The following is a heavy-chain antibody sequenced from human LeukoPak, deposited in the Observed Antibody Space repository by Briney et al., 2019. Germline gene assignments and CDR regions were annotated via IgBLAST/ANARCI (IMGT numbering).Heavy chain of an antibody. CDR1: GGSISSSSYY. CDR2: IYYSGST. Sequence: SETLSLTCTVSGGSISSSSYYWGWIRQPPGKGLEWIGSIYYSGSTYYNPSPKSRVTISVDTSKNQFSLKLSSVTAADTAVYYCARGPVAATYYFDYWGQGTLVTVSS. D-gene: IGHD2-15*01. V-gene: IGHV4-39*07. CDR3: ARGPVAATYYFDY. J-gene: IGHJ4*02.